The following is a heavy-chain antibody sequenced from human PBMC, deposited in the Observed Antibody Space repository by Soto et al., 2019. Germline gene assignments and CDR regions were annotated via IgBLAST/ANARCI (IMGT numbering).Heavy chain of an antibody. CDR3: ARSSVRGWSY. J-gene: IGHJ4*02. Sequence: QVQLQQWGAGLLKPSETLSLTCAVYGGSFSGYYWTWIRQPPGKGLEWIGEITHSGSANYNPSLKSRVTISVDTSQNQFSLNLNSVTAADTAVYYCARSSVRGWSYWGQGTLVTVSS. CDR1: GGSFSGYY. CDR2: ITHSGSA. D-gene: IGHD3-10*02. V-gene: IGHV4-34*01.